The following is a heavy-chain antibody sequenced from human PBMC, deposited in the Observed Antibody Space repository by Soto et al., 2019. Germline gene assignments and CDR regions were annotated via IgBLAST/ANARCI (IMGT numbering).Heavy chain of an antibody. J-gene: IGHJ3*02. Sequence: ASLKVSCKSSGSTFTSYYMHCVRHTHGQGLEWMGIINPSGGSTSYAQKFQGRVTMTRDTSTSTVYMELSSLRSEDTAVYYCARDPPYTYYYDTSLAFDIWGQGTMVTVSS. V-gene: IGHV1-46*01. D-gene: IGHD3-22*01. CDR1: GSTFTSYY. CDR3: ARDPPYTYYYDTSLAFDI. CDR2: INPSGGST.